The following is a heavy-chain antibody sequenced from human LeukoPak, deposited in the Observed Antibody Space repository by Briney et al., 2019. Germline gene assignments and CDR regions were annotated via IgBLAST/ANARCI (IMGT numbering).Heavy chain of an antibody. D-gene: IGHD4-23*01. CDR2: IYSGVST. J-gene: IGHJ4*02. CDR1: GFTVSSNY. Sequence: GGSLRLSCAASGFTVSSNYMSWVRQAPGKGLEWVSVIYSGVSTYYADTVKGRFTISRDNSKSTLYLQMNSLRDEDTALYYGARGLSGGKAAVDYWGQGTMVTVSS. V-gene: IGHV3-53*01. CDR3: ARGLSGGKAAVDY.